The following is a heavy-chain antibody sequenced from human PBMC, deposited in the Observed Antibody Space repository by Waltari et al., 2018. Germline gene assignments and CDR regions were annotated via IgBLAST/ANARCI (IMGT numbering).Heavy chain of an antibody. CDR2: INPNSGGT. D-gene: IGHD1-26*01. V-gene: IGHV1-2*02. Sequence: QVQLVQSWAELTKPSASVTVSCPASLSTFLCSSIHSLRQAPVQRLEWMGWINPNSGGTNYEKKFQGRVTMTRDTSISTAYMELSRLRSDDTAIYYCARDKWELNWYFDLWGRGTLVTVSS. CDR3: ARDKWELNWYFDL. J-gene: IGHJ2*01. CDR1: LSTFLCSS.